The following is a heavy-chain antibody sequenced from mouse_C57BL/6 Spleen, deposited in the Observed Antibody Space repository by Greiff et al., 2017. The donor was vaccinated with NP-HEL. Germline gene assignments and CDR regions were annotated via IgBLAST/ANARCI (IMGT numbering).Heavy chain of an antibody. Sequence: VQLQQSGAELVRPGASVKLSCTASGFNIKDDYMHWVKQRPEQGLAWIGWIDPENGDTEYASKFQGKATITADTSSNTAYLQLSSLTSEDTAVYYCTITTVVAPSFDVWGTGTTVTVSS. CDR3: TITTVVAPSFDV. CDR2: IDPENGDT. V-gene: IGHV14-4*01. J-gene: IGHJ1*03. D-gene: IGHD1-1*01. CDR1: GFNIKDDY.